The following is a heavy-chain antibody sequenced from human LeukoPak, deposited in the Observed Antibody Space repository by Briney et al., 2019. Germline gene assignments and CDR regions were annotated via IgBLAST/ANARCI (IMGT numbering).Heavy chain of an antibody. CDR3: ARAAPQYDSSGYYFDY. CDR2: IYYSGST. J-gene: IGHJ4*02. V-gene: IGHV4-59*02. D-gene: IGHD3-22*01. Sequence: PSETLSLTCTVSDDSVNTYYWSWIRQPPGRGLEWIGYIYYSGSTNYNPSHKSRVTISVDTSKNQFSLKLSSVTAADTAVYYCARAAPQYDSSGYYFDYWGQGTLVTVSS. CDR1: DDSVNTYY.